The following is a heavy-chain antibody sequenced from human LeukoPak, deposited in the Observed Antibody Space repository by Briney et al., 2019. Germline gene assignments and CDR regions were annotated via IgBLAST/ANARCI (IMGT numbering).Heavy chain of an antibody. Sequence: GGSLRLSCAASGFTFSSYSMNWVRQAPGKGLEWVSSISSSSSYIYYADSVKGRFTISRDNAKNSLYLQMNSLRADDTAGYYCARVAAPYYYYYYMDVWGKGTTVTVSS. CDR2: ISSSSSYI. V-gene: IGHV3-21*01. D-gene: IGHD6-6*01. J-gene: IGHJ6*03. CDR3: ARVAAPYYYYYYMDV. CDR1: GFTFSSYS.